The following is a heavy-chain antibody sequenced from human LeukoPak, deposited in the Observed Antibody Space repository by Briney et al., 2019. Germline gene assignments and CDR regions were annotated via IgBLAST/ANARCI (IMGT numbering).Heavy chain of an antibody. J-gene: IGHJ5*02. D-gene: IGHD2-2*01. CDR2: ISAYNGNT. CDR1: GYTFTSYG. CDR3: ARDGVSRYCSSTSCPSPFDP. Sequence: ASVKVSCKASGYTFTSYGISWVRQAPGQGLEWMGWISAYNGNTNYAQKLQGRVTMTTDTSTSTAYMELRSLRSDDTAVYYCARDGVSRYCSSTSCPSPFDPWGQGALVTVSS. V-gene: IGHV1-18*01.